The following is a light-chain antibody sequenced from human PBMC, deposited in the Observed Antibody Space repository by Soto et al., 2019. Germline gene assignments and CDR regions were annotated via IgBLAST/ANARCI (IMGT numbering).Light chain of an antibody. CDR2: DVS. CDR1: SSDVGGYNY. CDR3: CSYAGSYTWV. V-gene: IGLV2-11*01. J-gene: IGLJ3*02. Sequence: QSVLTQPRSVSGSPGQSVTISCTGTSSDVGGYNYVSWYQQHPGKAPKLMIYDVSKRPSGVPDRFSGSKSGNTASLTISGLQAEDEAAYYCCSYAGSYTWVFGGGTKLTV.